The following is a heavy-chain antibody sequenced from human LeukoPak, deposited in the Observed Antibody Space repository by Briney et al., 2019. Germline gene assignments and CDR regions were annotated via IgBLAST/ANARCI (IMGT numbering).Heavy chain of an antibody. D-gene: IGHD2-15*01. V-gene: IGHV4-34*01. J-gene: IGHJ4*02. CDR2: INHSGST. Sequence: SETLSLTCAVYGGSFSGYYWSWIRQPPGKGLEWIGEINHSGSTNYNPSLKSRGIISVDTSKNQFSLELSSVTAADTAVYYCAREDRYCSGGSCYSWGQGTLVTVSS. CDR3: AREDRYCSGGSCYS. CDR1: GGSFSGYY.